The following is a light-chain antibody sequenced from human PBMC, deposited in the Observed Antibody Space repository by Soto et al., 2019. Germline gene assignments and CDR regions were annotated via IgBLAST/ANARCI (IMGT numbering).Light chain of an antibody. J-gene: IGKJ1*01. CDR2: GAS. V-gene: IGKV3-20*01. CDR3: QQYGRSPWT. CDR1: QSVSSSY. Sequence: EIVLTQSPGTLSLSPGERATLSCRASQSVSSSYLAWYQQKPGQAPRLLIYGASNRATGIPGRFSGSESATDFTLTISRLEPEDFAVYYCQQYGRSPWTFGQGTKVEIK.